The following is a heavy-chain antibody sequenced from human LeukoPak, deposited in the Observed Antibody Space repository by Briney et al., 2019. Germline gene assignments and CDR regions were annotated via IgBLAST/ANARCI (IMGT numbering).Heavy chain of an antibody. CDR3: AKDRTIFGVVNWFDP. D-gene: IGHD3-3*01. J-gene: IGHJ5*02. V-gene: IGHV3-30*02. Sequence: GGSLRLSCAASGFTFSSYSMHRVRQAPGKGLEWVAFIRYDGSNKYYADSVKGRFTISRDNSKNTLYLQMNSLRAEDTAVYYCAKDRTIFGVVNWFDPWGQGTLVTVSS. CDR1: GFTFSSYS. CDR2: IRYDGSNK.